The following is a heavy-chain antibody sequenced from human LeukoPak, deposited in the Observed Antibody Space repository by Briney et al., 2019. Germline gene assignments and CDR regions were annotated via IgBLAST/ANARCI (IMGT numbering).Heavy chain of an antibody. J-gene: IGHJ4*02. V-gene: IGHV5-51*01. D-gene: IGHD5-12*01. CDR2: IYGGDSDD. Sequence: GESLKISCKGSGYSFTSYWIGWVRQMPGKGLERMGIIYGGDSDDRYSPSFQGQVTISADKSMNTAYLQWSSLKASDTAMYYCTRRGSGYDHWHFDYWGQGTLVTVSS. CDR3: TRRGSGYDHWHFDY. CDR1: GYSFTSYW.